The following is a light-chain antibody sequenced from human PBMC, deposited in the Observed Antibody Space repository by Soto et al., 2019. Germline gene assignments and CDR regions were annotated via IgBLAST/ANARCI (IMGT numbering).Light chain of an antibody. CDR3: QHYDDWPYT. V-gene: IGKV3-15*01. J-gene: IGKJ2*01. CDR2: GAS. CDR1: QSVRSN. Sequence: EIVMTQSPATLSVSPGEGATLSCRASQSVRSNLAWYQQKPGQAPRLLIYGASPRAPGIPARFSGSGSGTEFTLTISSLQSEDFAVYYCQHYDDWPYTFGQGTKLRSN.